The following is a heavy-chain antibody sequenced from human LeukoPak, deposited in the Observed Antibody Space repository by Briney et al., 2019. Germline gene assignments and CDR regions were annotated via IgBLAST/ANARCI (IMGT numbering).Heavy chain of an antibody. CDR2: MNPNSGNT. V-gene: IGHV1-8*01. J-gene: IGHJ4*02. CDR3: ARGRVDCSSTSCYAGLFDY. Sequence: ASVRVSCKASGYTFTSYDINWVRHATGQGLEWMGWMNPNSGNTGYTQKFQGRVTMTRNTSISTAYMELSSMRSEDTAVYYCARGRVDCSSTSCYAGLFDYWGQGTLVTVSS. CDR1: GYTFTSYD. D-gene: IGHD2-2*01.